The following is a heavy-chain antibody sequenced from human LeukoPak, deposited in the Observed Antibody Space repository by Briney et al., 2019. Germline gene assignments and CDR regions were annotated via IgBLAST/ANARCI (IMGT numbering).Heavy chain of an antibody. D-gene: IGHD3-10*01. J-gene: IGHJ4*02. Sequence: SVKVSCKASGGTFSSYAISWVRQAPGQGLEWMGRIIPILGTANYAQKFQGRVTITTDESTSTAYMELSSLRSEDTAVYYCARGRITMVRGATAPGYWGQGTLVTVSS. CDR1: GGTFSSYA. CDR3: ARGRITMVRGATAPGY. V-gene: IGHV1-69*11. CDR2: IIPILGTA.